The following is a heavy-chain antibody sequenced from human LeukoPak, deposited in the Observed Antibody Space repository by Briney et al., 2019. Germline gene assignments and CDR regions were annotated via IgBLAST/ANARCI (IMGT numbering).Heavy chain of an antibody. J-gene: IGHJ5*02. D-gene: IGHD2-2*01. Sequence: GASVKVSCKASGYTFTSYGISWVRQAPGQGLEWMGWISAYNGNTNYAQKLQGRVTMTTDTSTSTAYMELRSLRSDDTAVYYCARTEEYCSSTSCWRFDPWGQGTLVTVSS. CDR2: ISAYNGNT. CDR1: GYTFTSYG. V-gene: IGHV1-18*01. CDR3: ARTEEYCSSTSCWRFDP.